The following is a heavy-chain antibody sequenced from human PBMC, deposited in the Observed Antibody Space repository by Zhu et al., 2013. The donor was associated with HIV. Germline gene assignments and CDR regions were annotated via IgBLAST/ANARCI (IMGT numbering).Heavy chain of an antibody. V-gene: IGHV1-2*02. Sequence: QVQLVQSGAEVKKPWASVKVSCKISGYKFNDYFIHWVRQAPGQGLEWMGWINPDNGATNYAPEFQGRVTMTRDTSISTVYMELTRLTSDDSTVYYCARESGPPPGLMMVWGQRA. J-gene: IGHJ3*01. CDR2: INPDNGAT. CDR3: ARESGPPPGLMMV. D-gene: IGHD3-16*01. CDR1: GYKFNDYF.